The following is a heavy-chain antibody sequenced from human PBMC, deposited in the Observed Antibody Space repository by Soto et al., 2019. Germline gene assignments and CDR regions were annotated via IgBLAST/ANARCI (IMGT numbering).Heavy chain of an antibody. D-gene: IGHD6-19*01. J-gene: IGHJ4*02. CDR1: GFTFSTYG. CDR3: ARGPSSGWYQVGPLDY. Sequence: QVQLVESGGGVVQPGRSLRLSCAASGFTFSTYGMHWVRQAPGKGLEWVSDISYDGSNIYYADSVKGRFTISRDNSKNTLYLQMNSLRAEDTAVYYCARGPSSGWYQVGPLDYWGQGTQVTIS. V-gene: IGHV3-30-3*01. CDR2: ISYDGSNI.